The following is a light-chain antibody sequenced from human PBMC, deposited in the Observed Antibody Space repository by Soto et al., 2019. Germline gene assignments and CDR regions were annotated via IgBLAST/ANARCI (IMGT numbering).Light chain of an antibody. CDR1: QGISSY. Sequence: DIQLTQSPSFLSASVGDRVTITCRASQGISSYLAWYQQKPGKAPKLLIYAASTLQSGVPSRFSGSGSGTEFTLTISSLQPEDVATYYGQQLNSYPRTFGGGTKVDIK. CDR2: AAS. CDR3: QQLNSYPRT. J-gene: IGKJ4*01. V-gene: IGKV1-9*01.